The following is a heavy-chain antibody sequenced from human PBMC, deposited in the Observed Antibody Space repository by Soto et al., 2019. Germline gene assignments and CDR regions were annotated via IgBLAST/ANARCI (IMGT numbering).Heavy chain of an antibody. CDR2: INPFFGAA. CDR3: ARDYGHDCSGGNCYFYF. V-gene: IGHV1-69*01. D-gene: IGHD2-15*01. Sequence: QVQLVQSGAEVKKPGSSVKVSCKASGGTFSTYSINWVRQAPGQGLEWMGGINPFFGAANYAQKFQGRVTITADESTSTAHMELSSLRYDDTAVYYCARDYGHDCSGGNCYFYFWGQGTLVTVSS. CDR1: GGTFSTYS. J-gene: IGHJ4*02.